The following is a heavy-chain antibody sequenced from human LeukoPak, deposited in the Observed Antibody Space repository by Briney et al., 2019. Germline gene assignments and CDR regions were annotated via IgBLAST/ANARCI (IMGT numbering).Heavy chain of an antibody. CDR3: ARTHSDCSSTSCYSVANYYLDY. V-gene: IGHV4-30-4*08. CDR1: GYSISSGYY. CDR2: IYYSGST. J-gene: IGHJ4*02. D-gene: IGHD2-2*01. Sequence: PSETLSLTCAVSGYSISSGYYWSWIRQPPGKGLEWIGYIYYSGSTYYNPSLKSRVTISVDTSKNQFSLKLSSVTAADTAVYYCARTHSDCSSTSCYSVANYYLDYWGQGTLVTVSS.